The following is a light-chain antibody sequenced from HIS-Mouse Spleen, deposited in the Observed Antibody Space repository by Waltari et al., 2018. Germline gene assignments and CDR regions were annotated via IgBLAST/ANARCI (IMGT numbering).Light chain of an antibody. Sequence: EIVMMQSPATLSVSPGERATLSCRASQSVSSNLAWYQQKPGQAPRLLLYGASNRATGIPARFSGSGSGTEFTLTISIMQSEDFAVYYCQQYNNWPWTFGQGTKVEIK. CDR2: GAS. CDR1: QSVSSN. V-gene: IGKV3-15*01. J-gene: IGKJ1*01. CDR3: QQYNNWPWT.